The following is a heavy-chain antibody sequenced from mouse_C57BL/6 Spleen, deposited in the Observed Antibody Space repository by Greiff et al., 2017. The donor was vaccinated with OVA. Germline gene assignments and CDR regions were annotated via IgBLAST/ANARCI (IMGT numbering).Heavy chain of an antibody. V-gene: IGHV2-5*01. J-gene: IGHJ4*01. CDR3: AKGGITTSAMDY. D-gene: IGHD1-1*01. Sequence: VQLQQSGPGLVQPSQSLSITCTVSGFSLTSYGVHWVRQSPGKGLEWLGVLWRGGSTDYNAAFMSRLSITKDNSKSQVFFKMNSLQADDTAIYDCAKGGITTSAMDYWGQGTSVTVSS. CDR2: LWRGGST. CDR1: GFSLTSYG.